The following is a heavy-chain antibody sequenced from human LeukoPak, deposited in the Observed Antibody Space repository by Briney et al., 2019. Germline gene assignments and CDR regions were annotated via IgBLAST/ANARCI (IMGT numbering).Heavy chain of an antibody. Sequence: KSSETLSLTCAVYGGSFSGYYWSWIRQPPGKGLEWIGEINHSGSTNYNPSLKSRVTISVDTSKNQFSLKLSSVTAADTAVYYCASSTRATVTRNWGQGTLVTVSS. CDR1: GGSFSGYY. D-gene: IGHD4-17*01. V-gene: IGHV4-34*01. CDR3: ASSTRATVTRN. J-gene: IGHJ4*02. CDR2: INHSGST.